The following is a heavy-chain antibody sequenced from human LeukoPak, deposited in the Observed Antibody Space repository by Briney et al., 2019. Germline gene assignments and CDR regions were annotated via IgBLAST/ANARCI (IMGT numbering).Heavy chain of an antibody. D-gene: IGHD4-23*01. V-gene: IGHV4-31*03. CDR2: IYYSGST. CDR1: GGSISSGGYY. J-gene: IGHJ4*02. CDR3: ARGYDYGGSFDY. Sequence: SETLSLTCTVSGGSISSGGYYWSWIRQHPGKGLEWIGYIYYSGSTYYNPSPKSRVTISVDTSKNQFSLKLSSVTAADTAVYYCARGYDYGGSFDYWGQGTLVTVSS.